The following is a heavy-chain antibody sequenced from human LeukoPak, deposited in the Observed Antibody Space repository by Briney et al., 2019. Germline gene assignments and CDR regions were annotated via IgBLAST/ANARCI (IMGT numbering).Heavy chain of an antibody. Sequence: ASVKVSFKASGFTFTGYYMHWVRQAPGQGLEWMGWINPNSGGTNYAQKFQGRVTMTRDTSISTAYMELSRLRSDDTAVYYCARGGHYYGSGSTYLNYWGQGTLVTVSS. CDR2: INPNSGGT. V-gene: IGHV1-2*02. CDR1: GFTFTGYY. J-gene: IGHJ4*02. CDR3: ARGGHYYGSGSTYLNY. D-gene: IGHD3-10*01.